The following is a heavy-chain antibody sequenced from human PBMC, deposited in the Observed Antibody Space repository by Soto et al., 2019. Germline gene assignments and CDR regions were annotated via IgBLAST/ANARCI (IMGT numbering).Heavy chain of an antibody. V-gene: IGHV3-21*01. CDR1: GFTFNKYS. CDR3: ARDLMPNDRGLGDLAY. CDR2: ITSKTGDQ. Sequence: EVPLVESGGGLVKPGGSLRLSCAASGFTFNKYSMNWVRQAPGKGSEWVSSITSKTGDQYYADSVKGRFIISRDNTKKSLSLQVTSLRDEDTAVYYCARDLMPNDRGLGDLAYWGQGTLVTVSS. D-gene: IGHD3-22*01. J-gene: IGHJ4*02.